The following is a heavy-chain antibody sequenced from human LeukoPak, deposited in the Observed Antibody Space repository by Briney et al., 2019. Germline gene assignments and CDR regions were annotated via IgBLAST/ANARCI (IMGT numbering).Heavy chain of an antibody. Sequence: SQTLSLTCAVSGGPISSGGYSWSWIRQPPGMGLEWIGYIYHSGSTYYNPSLKSRVTISVDRSKNQFSLKLSSVTAADTAVYYCARGETYYDFWSGYYRASYFDYWGQGTLVTVSS. CDR1: GGPISSGGYS. J-gene: IGHJ4*02. D-gene: IGHD3-3*01. CDR2: IYHSGST. V-gene: IGHV4-30-2*01. CDR3: ARGETYYDFWSGYYRASYFDY.